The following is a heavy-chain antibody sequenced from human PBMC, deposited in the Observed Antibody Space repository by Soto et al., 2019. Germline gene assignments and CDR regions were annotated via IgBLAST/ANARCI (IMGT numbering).Heavy chain of an antibody. CDR1: GFTFSSYA. D-gene: IGHD2-15*01. CDR3: AKVVGDIVVVVAATEEPVSEYFQH. CDR2: ISGSGGST. Sequence: GGSLRLSCAASGFTFSSYAMSWVRQAPGKGLEWVSAISGSGGSTYYADSVKGRFTISRDNSKNTLYLQMNSLRAEDTAVYYCAKVVGDIVVVVAATEEPVSEYFQHWGQGTLVTVSS. J-gene: IGHJ1*01. V-gene: IGHV3-23*01.